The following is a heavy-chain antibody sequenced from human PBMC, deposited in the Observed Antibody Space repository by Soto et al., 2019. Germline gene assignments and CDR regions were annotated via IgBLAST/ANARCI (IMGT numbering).Heavy chain of an antibody. D-gene: IGHD2-2*03. CDR1: GFTFSDYY. Sequence: GGSLRLSCAASGFTFSDYYMSWIRQAPGKGLEWVSYISSSGSTIYYADSVKGRFTISRDNAKNSLYLQMSSLRAEDTAVYYCARMDIVTDWYFDLWGRGTLVTV. CDR3: ARMDIVTDWYFDL. CDR2: ISSSGSTI. J-gene: IGHJ2*01. V-gene: IGHV3-11*01.